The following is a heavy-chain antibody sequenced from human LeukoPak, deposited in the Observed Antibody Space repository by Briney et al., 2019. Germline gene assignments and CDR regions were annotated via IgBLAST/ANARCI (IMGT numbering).Heavy chain of an antibody. CDR2: IYSSGST. D-gene: IGHD3-10*01. CDR3: ARSDGYGLVGI. Sequence: SETLSLTCIVSGGPISVDYWNWIRQPPGKTLEWIGSIYSSGSTYYNSSLKSRVIILIDTAKNHFSLNLSSVTAADTAVYYCARSDGYGLVGIWGQGTMVTVSS. V-gene: IGHV4-59*12. J-gene: IGHJ3*02. CDR1: GGPISVDY.